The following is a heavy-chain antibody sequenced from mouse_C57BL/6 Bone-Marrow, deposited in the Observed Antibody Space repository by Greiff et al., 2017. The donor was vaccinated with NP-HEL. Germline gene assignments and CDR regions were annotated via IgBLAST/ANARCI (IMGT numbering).Heavy chain of an antibody. CDR2: IYPGDGAT. D-gene: IGHD1-1*01. V-gene: IGHV1-82*01. CDR3: AIHYCYGNSYSDD. CDR1: GYAFTSSW. J-gene: IGHJ2*01. Sequence: QVQLQQPGPELVKPGASVKLSCKASGYAFTSSWMNWVKQRPGQGLEWIGRIYPGDGATNYNGKFKGKATLTADKSSSTAYMQLSSLTSEDSAVYFCAIHYCYGNSYSDDWGKGTTLTVSS.